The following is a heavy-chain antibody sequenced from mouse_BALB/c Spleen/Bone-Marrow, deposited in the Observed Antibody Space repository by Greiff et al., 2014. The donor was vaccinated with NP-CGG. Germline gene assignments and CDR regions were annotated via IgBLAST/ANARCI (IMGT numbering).Heavy chain of an antibody. Sequence: VQLQQSGAKLVKPGASVKLSCTASGFNIKDTYMHWVKQRPEQGLEWIGRIDPANGNTKYDPKFQGKASITADTSSNTAYLQLSSLTSEDTAVYYCASYVYGYYFDYWGQGTTLTVSS. CDR1: GFNIKDTY. CDR2: IDPANGNT. CDR3: ASYVYGYYFDY. J-gene: IGHJ2*01. V-gene: IGHV14-3*02. D-gene: IGHD2-2*01.